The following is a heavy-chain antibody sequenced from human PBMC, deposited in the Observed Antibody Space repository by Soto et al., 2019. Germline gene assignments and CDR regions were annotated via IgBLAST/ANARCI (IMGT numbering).Heavy chain of an antibody. J-gene: IGHJ3*02. CDR2: IYTSGST. Sequence: SSTXSLTCTFSVFSIIIYYLILMRHPAGKGLEWIGRIYTSGSTNYNPSLKSRVNMSVDTSKNQFSLKPSSVTAADTAVYYCATKVTTMARDDFDIWGQGTMV. CDR3: ATKVTTMARDDFDI. CDR1: VFSIIIYY. D-gene: IGHD4-17*01. V-gene: IGHV4-4*07.